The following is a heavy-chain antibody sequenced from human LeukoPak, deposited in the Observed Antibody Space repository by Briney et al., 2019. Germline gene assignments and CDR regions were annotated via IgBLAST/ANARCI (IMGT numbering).Heavy chain of an antibody. CDR3: ARVVGGIVVVQAAIRGIFDY. D-gene: IGHD2-2*02. V-gene: IGHV1-18*01. CDR1: GYTCTSYG. Sequence: ASVKLSCKASGYTCTSYGISWVRQAPGQRLEWMGWISAYNDNTNYAQKLQGRVTMTTDTSTSTAYMELRSLRSDDTAVYYCARVVGGIVVVQAAIRGIFDYWGQGTLVTVSS. J-gene: IGHJ4*02. CDR2: ISAYNDNT.